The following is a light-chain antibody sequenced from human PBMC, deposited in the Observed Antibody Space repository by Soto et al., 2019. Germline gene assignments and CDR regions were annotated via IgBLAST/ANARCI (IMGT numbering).Light chain of an antibody. CDR2: TDN. CDR3: SAWDDSLGAWV. J-gene: IGLJ3*02. V-gene: IGLV1-44*01. Sequence: QSVLTQPPSASATPGQRVTISCSGSNSNIGRHTVNWYQQLPGTAPKLLIYTDNQRPSGVPARCSDSKSATSASLAISALQSEDEADYYCSAWDDSLGAWVFGGGTKLTVL. CDR1: NSNIGRHT.